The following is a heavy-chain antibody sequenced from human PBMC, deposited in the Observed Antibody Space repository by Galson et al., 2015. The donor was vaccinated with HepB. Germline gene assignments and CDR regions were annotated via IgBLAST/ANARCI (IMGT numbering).Heavy chain of an antibody. V-gene: IGHV3-11*06. D-gene: IGHD6-19*01. Sequence: SLRLSCAASGFTFSDYYMNWIRQAPGKGLEWVSYISSSNNFTNYADSVKGRFTISRDNAKNSLYLQMTSLRAEDTAVYYCARGTSGWFQYYSDYWGQGTLVTVSS. CDR2: ISSSNNFT. CDR1: GFTFSDYY. CDR3: ARGTSGWFQYYSDY. J-gene: IGHJ4*02.